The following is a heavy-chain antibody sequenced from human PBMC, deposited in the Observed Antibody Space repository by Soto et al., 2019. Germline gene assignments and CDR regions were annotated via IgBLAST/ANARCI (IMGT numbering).Heavy chain of an antibody. V-gene: IGHV3-23*01. CDR1: GFTFSSYA. Sequence: GGSLRLSCAASGFTFSSYAMSWVRQAPGKGLEWVSAIRDGGGSTYYVDSVKGRFTISRDNAKNTLYLQMNSLRAEDTAVYYCARVRLLPHEFDYWGQGTLVTVSS. CDR2: IRDGGGST. CDR3: ARVRLLPHEFDY. D-gene: IGHD2-15*01. J-gene: IGHJ4*02.